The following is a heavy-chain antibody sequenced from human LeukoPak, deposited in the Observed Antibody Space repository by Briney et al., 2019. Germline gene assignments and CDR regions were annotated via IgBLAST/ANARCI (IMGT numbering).Heavy chain of an antibody. Sequence: GGTLRLSCAASGVTFSTFGMHWVRQRPGKGLEWVAFIHYDESNKYYADSVKGRFTISRDNSKNTVYLQMSSLRGEGTAVYFRARKMIEGRHYYSMDVWGKGSSVTVSS. CDR3: ARKMIEGRHYYSMDV. CDR2: IHYDESNK. V-gene: IGHV3-30*02. J-gene: IGHJ6*03. CDR1: GVTFSTFG. D-gene: IGHD3-22*01.